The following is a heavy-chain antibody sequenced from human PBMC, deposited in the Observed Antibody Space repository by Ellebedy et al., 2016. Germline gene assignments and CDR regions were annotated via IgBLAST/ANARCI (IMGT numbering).Heavy chain of an antibody. D-gene: IGHD3-10*01. CDR2: IYPGDSDT. Sequence: KVSCKGSGYSFSSYWIDWVRQMPGKGLEWMGIIYPGDSDTTYSPSFQGQVTISADKSISTAYLQWSSLKALDTAIYYCARRRSDAFDIWGQGTMVTVSS. V-gene: IGHV5-51*01. CDR3: ARRRSDAFDI. J-gene: IGHJ3*02. CDR1: GYSFSSYW.